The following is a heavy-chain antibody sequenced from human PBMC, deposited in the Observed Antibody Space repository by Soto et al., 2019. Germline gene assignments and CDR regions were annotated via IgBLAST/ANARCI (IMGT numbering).Heavy chain of an antibody. J-gene: IGHJ6*02. CDR3: ARGPPYSGSYYYYYGMDV. Sequence: ASVKVSCKASGYTFTSYGISWVRQAPAQGLEWMGWISAYKGNTNYAQKLQGRVTMTTDTSTSTAYMELRSLRSDDTAVYYCARGPPYSGSYYYYYGMDVWGQGTTVTVSS. CDR1: GYTFTSYG. CDR2: ISAYKGNT. D-gene: IGHD1-26*01. V-gene: IGHV1-18*01.